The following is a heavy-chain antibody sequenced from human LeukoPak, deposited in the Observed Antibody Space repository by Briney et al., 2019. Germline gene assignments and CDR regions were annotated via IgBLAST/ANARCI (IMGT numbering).Heavy chain of an antibody. CDR2: IHTSGST. CDR1: GGSISSYY. D-gene: IGHD2-15*01. CDR3: ARDRRVVVALYYYYYYMDV. J-gene: IGHJ6*03. Sequence: SETLSLTCTVSGGSISSYYWSWIRQPAGKGLEWIGRIHTSGSTNYNPSLKSRVTMSVDTSKNQFSLKLSSVTAANTAVYYCARDRRVVVALYYYYYYMDVWGKGTTVTVSS. V-gene: IGHV4-4*07.